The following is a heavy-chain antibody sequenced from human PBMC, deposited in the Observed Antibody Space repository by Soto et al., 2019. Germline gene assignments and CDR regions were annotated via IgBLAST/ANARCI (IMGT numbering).Heavy chain of an antibody. V-gene: IGHV3-7*01. CDR1: GFTFSSHW. J-gene: IGHJ4*02. CDR3: TPRGGG. CDR2: IKDDGTEK. Sequence: GGSLRLSCVVSGFTFSSHWMSWVRQAPGKGLEWVATIKDDGTEKYYVDSVKGRFTISRDNAKNSLHLQMSSLRGEDTGVYYCTPRGGGWGQGTLVTVSS. D-gene: IGHD3-10*01.